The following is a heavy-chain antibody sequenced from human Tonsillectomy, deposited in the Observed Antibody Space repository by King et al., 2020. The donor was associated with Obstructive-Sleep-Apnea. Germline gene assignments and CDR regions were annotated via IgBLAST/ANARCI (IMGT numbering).Heavy chain of an antibody. CDR3: ARDEGYSGSYWYFDL. J-gene: IGHJ2*01. CDR2: IYHSGST. V-gene: IGHV4-38-2*02. Sequence: VQLQESGPGLVKPSETLSLTCTVSGYSISSGYYWGWIRQPPGKGLEWIGSIYHSGSTYYNPSLKSRVTISVATSKNQFSLKLSSVTAADTAVYYCARDEGYSGSYWYFDLWGRGTLVTVSS. D-gene: IGHD1-26*01. CDR1: GYSISSGYY.